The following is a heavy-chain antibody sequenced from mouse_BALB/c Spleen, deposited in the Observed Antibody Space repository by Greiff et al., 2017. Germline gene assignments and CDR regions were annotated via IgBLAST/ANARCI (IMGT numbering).Heavy chain of an antibody. Sequence: VQLQQSGPELVKPGASVKISCKASGYTFTDYNMHWVKQSHGKSLEWIGYIYPYNGGTGYNQKFKSKATLTVDNSSSTAYMELRSLTSEDSAVYYCARYETGSLDYWGQGTTLTVSS. CDR3: ARYETGSLDY. CDR1: GYTFTDYN. CDR2: IYPYNGGT. D-gene: IGHD4-1*01. V-gene: IGHV1S29*02. J-gene: IGHJ2*01.